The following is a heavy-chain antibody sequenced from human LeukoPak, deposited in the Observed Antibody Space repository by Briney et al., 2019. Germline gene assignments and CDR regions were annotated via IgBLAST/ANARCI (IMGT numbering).Heavy chain of an antibody. V-gene: IGHV1-24*01. J-gene: IGHJ4*02. Sequence: ASVKVSCKVSGYTLTELSMHWVRQAPGKGLEWMGGFDPEDGETIYAQKFQGRVTMTEDTSTDTAYMELSSLRSEDTAVYYCATAGISYDSSGYPLPGGYWGQGTLVTVSS. CDR3: ATAGISYDSSGYPLPGGY. CDR2: FDPEDGET. CDR1: GYTLTELS. D-gene: IGHD3-22*01.